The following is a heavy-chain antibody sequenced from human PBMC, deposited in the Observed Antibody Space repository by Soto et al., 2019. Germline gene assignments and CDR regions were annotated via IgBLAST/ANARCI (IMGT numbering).Heavy chain of an antibody. V-gene: IGHV4-61*01. CDR2: VYRSGTT. Sequence: SETLSLTCRVSGASVSSETHFWSWIRQPPGKGLEWIGYVYRSGTTNSNPALKSRVTVSEDKWKNQFSLSLNSVTAADSAFYYWAREDMSGTFHFDYWGAGIQVTVS. J-gene: IGHJ4*02. D-gene: IGHD1-26*01. CDR1: GASVSSETHF. CDR3: AREDMSGTFHFDY.